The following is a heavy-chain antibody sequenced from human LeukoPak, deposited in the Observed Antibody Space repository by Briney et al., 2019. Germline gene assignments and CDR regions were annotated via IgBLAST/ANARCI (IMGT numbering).Heavy chain of an antibody. CDR1: GFTFSSYS. Sequence: PGGSLRLSCAASGFTFSSYSMNWVRQAPGKGLEWVSSISNSSSYIYYADSVKGRFTISRDNAKNSLYLQMNSLRAEDTAVYYCARDRSGHFDCWGQGTLVTVSS. J-gene: IGHJ4*02. V-gene: IGHV3-21*01. CDR2: ISNSSSYI. CDR3: ARDRSGHFDC.